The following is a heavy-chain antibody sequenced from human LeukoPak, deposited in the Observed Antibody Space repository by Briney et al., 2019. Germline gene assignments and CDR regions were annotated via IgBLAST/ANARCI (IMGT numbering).Heavy chain of an antibody. J-gene: IGHJ4*02. CDR3: ARTPRRAYCSGGSCYGKFDY. CDR1: GGSISSYY. V-gene: IGHV4-4*07. CDR2: IYTSGST. Sequence: SETLSLTCTVSGGSISSYYWSWIRQPAGKGLEWIGRIYTSGSTNYNPSLTSGVTMSVDTSKNQFSLKLSSVTAADTAMYYCARTPRRAYCSGGSCYGKFDYWGQGTLVTVSS. D-gene: IGHD2-15*01.